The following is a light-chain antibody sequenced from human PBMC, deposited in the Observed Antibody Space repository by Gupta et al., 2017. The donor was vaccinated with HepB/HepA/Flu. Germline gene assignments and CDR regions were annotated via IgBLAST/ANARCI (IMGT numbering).Light chain of an antibody. CDR1: SSNIGSNY. V-gene: IGLV1-47*01. Sequence: QSVLTQPPSASGTPGQRVPISCSGSSSNIGSNYVYWYQQLPGTAPKLLIYRNNQRPSGVPDRFSGAKSGTSASLAISGLRSEDEADFYCAAWDDSLSGGVFGTGTKVTVL. CDR2: RNN. CDR3: AAWDDSLSGGV. J-gene: IGLJ1*01.